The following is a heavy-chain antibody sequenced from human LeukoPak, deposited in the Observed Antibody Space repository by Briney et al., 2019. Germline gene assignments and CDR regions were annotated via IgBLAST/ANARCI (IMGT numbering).Heavy chain of an antibody. CDR3: ARDRGYFDWLFPYYYYYGMDV. Sequence: GASVKVSCKASGYTFTSYGISWVRQAPGQGLEWMGWITAYNGSTNYAQKLQGRVTMTTDTSTSTAYMELRSLRSDDTAVYYCARDRGYFDWLFPYYYYYGMDVWGQGTTVTVSS. D-gene: IGHD3-9*01. CDR1: GYTFTSYG. CDR2: ITAYNGST. V-gene: IGHV1-18*01. J-gene: IGHJ6*02.